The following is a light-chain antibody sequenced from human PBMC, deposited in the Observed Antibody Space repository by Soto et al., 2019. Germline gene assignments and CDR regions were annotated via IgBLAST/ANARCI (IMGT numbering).Light chain of an antibody. J-gene: IGLJ2*01. V-gene: IGLV1-40*01. CDR1: SSNIGAGYD. CDR3: QSYDSSLSGSGV. CDR2: GNS. Sequence: QSVLTQPPSVSGAPGQRVTISCTGSSSNIGAGYDVHWYQQLPGTAPKLLIYGNSNRPSGVPDRXSGXXSGTSASLXXTXLQAEDEADYYCQSYDSSLSGSGVFGGGTKLTVL.